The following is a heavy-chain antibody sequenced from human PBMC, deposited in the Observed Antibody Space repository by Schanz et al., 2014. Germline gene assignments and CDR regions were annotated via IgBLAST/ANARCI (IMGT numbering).Heavy chain of an antibody. CDR3: ARRDNYLSAFDI. D-gene: IGHD4-4*01. CDR2: IYYTGTT. J-gene: IGHJ3*02. Sequence: QLQLQESGPGLVKPSETLSLTCTVSGASISGSSDYWGWIRQSPGKGLEWIGNIYYTGTTYYNPSLKSRVSISVDTSKNQVSRNLTSVTAADTAVFYCARRDNYLSAFDIWGQGTMVTVSS. V-gene: IGHV4-39*01. CDR1: GASISGSSDY.